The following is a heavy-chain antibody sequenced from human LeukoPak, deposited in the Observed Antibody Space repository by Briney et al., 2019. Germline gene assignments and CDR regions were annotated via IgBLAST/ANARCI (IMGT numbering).Heavy chain of an antibody. D-gene: IGHD1-26*01. CDR1: GGSISSYY. CDR3: AGTKVGATGGEFDY. Sequence: PSETLSLTCTVSGGSISSYYWSWIRQPPGKGLEWIGYIYYSGSTNYNPSLKSRVTISVDTSKNQFSLKLSSVTAADTAVYYCAGTKVGATGGEFDYWGQGTLVTVSS. V-gene: IGHV4-59*01. CDR2: IYYSGST. J-gene: IGHJ4*02.